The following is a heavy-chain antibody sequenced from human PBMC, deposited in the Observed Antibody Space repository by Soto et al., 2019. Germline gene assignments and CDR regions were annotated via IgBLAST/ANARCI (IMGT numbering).Heavy chain of an antibody. CDR2: FDPEDGET. D-gene: IGHD4-17*01. J-gene: IGHJ5*02. V-gene: IGHV1-24*01. CDR1: GYTLTELS. Sequence: ASVKVSCKVSGYTLTELSMHWVRQAPGKGLEWMGGFDPEDGETIYAQKFQGRVTMTEDTSTNTAYMELSSLRSDDTAVYYCARGVNNDYGDFDGTNWLDPWGQGTLVTVSS. CDR3: ARGVNNDYGDFDGTNWLDP.